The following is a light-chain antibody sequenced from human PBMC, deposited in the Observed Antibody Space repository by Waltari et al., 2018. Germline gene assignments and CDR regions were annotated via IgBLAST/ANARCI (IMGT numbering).Light chain of an antibody. J-gene: IGKJ1*01. CDR2: KAS. Sequence: DIQMTQSPSTRSASLGDRVTITCRASQSVNSWLAWYQQKPGKAPKLLIYKASNLDSGVPSRFSGGGSGTEFTLTISSLQPDDFATYYCQQYNSYSLWTFGQGTKVEIK. V-gene: IGKV1-5*03. CDR3: QQYNSYSLWT. CDR1: QSVNSW.